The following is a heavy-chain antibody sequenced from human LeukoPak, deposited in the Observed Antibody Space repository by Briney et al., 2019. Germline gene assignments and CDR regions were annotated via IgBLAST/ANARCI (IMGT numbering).Heavy chain of an antibody. Sequence: ASVKVSCKVSGYRLSELSMHWVRQAPGKGLEWMGGLDVEDDEPIYAQKFQGRVIMTEDTSTDTAYMELSSLRSEDTAVYYCATGYDRSVTMIVVPLGYWGQGTLVTVSS. CDR1: GYRLSELS. V-gene: IGHV1-24*01. CDR2: LDVEDDEP. J-gene: IGHJ4*02. CDR3: ATGYDRSVTMIVVPLGY. D-gene: IGHD3-22*01.